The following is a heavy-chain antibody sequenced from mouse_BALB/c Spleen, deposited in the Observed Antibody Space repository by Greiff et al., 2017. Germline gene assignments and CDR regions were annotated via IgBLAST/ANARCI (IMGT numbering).Heavy chain of an antibody. J-gene: IGHJ4*01. CDR3: ARRYDGYYAMDY. CDR2: INPSSGYT. CDR1: GYTFTSYT. Sequence: VQRVESGAELARPGASVKMSCKASGYTFTSYTMHWVKQRPGQGLEWIGYINPSSGYTNYNQKFKDKATLTADKSSSTAYMQLSSLTSEDSAVYYCARRYDGYYAMDYWGQGTSVTVSS. V-gene: IGHV1-4*01. D-gene: IGHD2-3*01.